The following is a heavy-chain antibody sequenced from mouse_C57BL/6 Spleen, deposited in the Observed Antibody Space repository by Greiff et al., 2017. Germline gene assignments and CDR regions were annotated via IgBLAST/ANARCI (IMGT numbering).Heavy chain of an antibody. CDR1: GYTFTSYW. CDR2: INPSSGYT. D-gene: IGHD2-2*01. J-gene: IGHJ1*03. V-gene: IGHV1-7*01. CDR3: ARGYGGYFDV. Sequence: QVQLQQSGAELAKPGASVKLSCKASGYTFTSYWMHWVKQRPGQGLEWIGYINPSSGYTKYNQKFKDKATLTAANSSSTAYMQLSSLTYEDSAVYYCARGYGGYFDVWGTGTTVTVSS.